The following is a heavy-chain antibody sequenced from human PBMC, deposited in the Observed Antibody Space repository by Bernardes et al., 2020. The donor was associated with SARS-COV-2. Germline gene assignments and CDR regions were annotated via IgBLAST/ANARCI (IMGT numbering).Heavy chain of an antibody. D-gene: IGHD2-21*02. J-gene: IGHJ4*02. CDR3: ARRGVTASEFDF. V-gene: IGHV3-23*01. CDR2: ISGSGGST. CDR1: GFTFSNYA. Sequence: GGSLRLSCAASGFTFSNYAMSWVRQAPGKGLEWVSIISGSGGSTYYADSVKGRFTISRDNSKNSLYLQMNSLRAEDTAVYYCARRGVTASEFDFWGQGTLVTVSS.